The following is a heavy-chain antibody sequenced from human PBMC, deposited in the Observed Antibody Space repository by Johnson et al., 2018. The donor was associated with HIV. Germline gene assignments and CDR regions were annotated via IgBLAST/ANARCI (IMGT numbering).Heavy chain of an antibody. CDR3: ARDEPYNLNAFDI. CDR1: GFTFSSYA. V-gene: IGHV3-30-3*01. D-gene: IGHD5-24*01. J-gene: IGHJ3*02. CDR2: ISYDGSNK. Sequence: QVQLVESGGGVVQPGRSLRLSCAASGFTFSSYAMHWVRQAPGKGLEWVAVISYDGSNKYYADSVKGRFTISRDNSKKTLYLQMNSLRAEDTAVYYCARDEPYNLNAFDIWGQGTMVTVSS.